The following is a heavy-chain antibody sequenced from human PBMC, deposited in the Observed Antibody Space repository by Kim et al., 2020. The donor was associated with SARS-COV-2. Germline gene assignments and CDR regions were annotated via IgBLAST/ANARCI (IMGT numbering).Heavy chain of an antibody. Sequence: GGSLRLSCAASGFTFSSYAMSWVRQAPGKGLEWVSAISGSGGSTYYADSVKGRFTISRDNSKNTLYLQMNSLRAEETAVYYCAKGSTYYDFWSGYSSAFDIWGQGTMVTVSS. D-gene: IGHD3-3*01. V-gene: IGHV3-23*01. J-gene: IGHJ3*02. CDR3: AKGSTYYDFWSGYSSAFDI. CDR1: GFTFSSYA. CDR2: ISGSGGST.